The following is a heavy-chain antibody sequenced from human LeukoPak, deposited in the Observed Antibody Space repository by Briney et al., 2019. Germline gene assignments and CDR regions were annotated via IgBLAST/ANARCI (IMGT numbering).Heavy chain of an antibody. CDR2: MNPNSGNT. D-gene: IGHD2-2*01. CDR3: ARGGPYCSSTSCYSDAFDI. V-gene: IGHV1-8*01. CDR1: GYTFTGYD. J-gene: IGHJ3*02. Sequence: ASVKVSCKASGYTFTGYDINWVRQATGQGLEWMGWMNPNSGNTGYAQKFQGRVTMTRNTSISTAYMELSSLRSEDTAVYYCARGGPYCSSTSCYSDAFDIWGQGTMVTVSS.